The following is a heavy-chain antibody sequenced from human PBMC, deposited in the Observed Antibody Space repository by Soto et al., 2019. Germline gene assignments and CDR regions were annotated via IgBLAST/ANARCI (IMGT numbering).Heavy chain of an antibody. D-gene: IGHD4-17*01. CDR1: GFTFSSYG. V-gene: IGHV3-33*01. CDR3: ARDYHYGDPRYVFYYYYYMDV. Sequence: PGGSLRLSCAASGFTFSSYGMHWVRQAPGKGLEWVAVIWYDGGNKYYADSVKGRFTISRDNSKNTLYLQMNSLRAEDTAVYYCARDYHYGDPRYVFYYYYYMDVWGKGTTVTVSS. J-gene: IGHJ6*03. CDR2: IWYDGGNK.